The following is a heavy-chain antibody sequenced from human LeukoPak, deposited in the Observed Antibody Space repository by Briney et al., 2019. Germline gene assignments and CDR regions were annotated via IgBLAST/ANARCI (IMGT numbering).Heavy chain of an antibody. V-gene: IGHV1-2*02. CDR3: ARSLAGVWTYYFDY. CDR1: GYTFTGYY. CDR2: INPNSGGT. J-gene: IGHJ4*02. D-gene: IGHD3/OR15-3a*01. Sequence: VSVKVSCKASGYTFTGYYMHWVRQAPGQGLEWMGWINPNSGGTNYAQKFQGRVTMTRDTSISTAYMELSRLRSDDTAVYYCARSLAGVWTYYFDYWGQGTLVTVSS.